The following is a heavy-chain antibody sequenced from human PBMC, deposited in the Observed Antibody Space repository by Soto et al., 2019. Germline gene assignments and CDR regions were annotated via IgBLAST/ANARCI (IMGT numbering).Heavy chain of an antibody. D-gene: IGHD3-22*01. CDR1: GFTFSSYG. V-gene: IGHV3-33*01. Sequence: QVQLVESGGGVVQPGRSLRLSCAASGFTFSSYGMHWVRQAPGKGLEWVAVIWYDGSNKYYADSVKGRFTISRDNSKNTLYLQMNSLRAEDTAVYYCAREGDDSSGSFDYWGQGTLVTVSS. CDR2: IWYDGSNK. CDR3: AREGDDSSGSFDY. J-gene: IGHJ4*02.